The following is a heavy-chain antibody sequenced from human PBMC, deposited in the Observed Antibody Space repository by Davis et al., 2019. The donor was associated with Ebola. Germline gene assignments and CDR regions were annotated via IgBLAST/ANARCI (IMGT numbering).Heavy chain of an antibody. D-gene: IGHD3-3*01. CDR1: GYTFTNYY. V-gene: IGHV1-46*01. Sequence: ASVKVSCKASGYTFTNYYMFWVRQALGQGLECMGTINPSSGSTRYAQKFQGRVTMTRDTSKSTVYMELSSLRSEDTAVYYCARGATVLRFVRPLDIWGQGTMVTVSS. CDR2: INPSSGST. CDR3: ARGATVLRFVRPLDI. J-gene: IGHJ3*02.